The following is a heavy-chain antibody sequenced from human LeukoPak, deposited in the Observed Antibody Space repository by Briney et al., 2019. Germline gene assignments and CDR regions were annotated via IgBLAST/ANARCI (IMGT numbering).Heavy chain of an antibody. D-gene: IGHD2-2*01. CDR2: IKQDGSEK. CDR3: ARARTSRYCSSTSCYFDY. Sequence: GGSLRLSCAASGFTFSSYWMSWVRQAPGKGLEWVANIKQDGSEKYYVDSVKGRFTISRDNAKISLYLQMNSLRAEDTAVYYCARARTSRYCSSTSCYFDYWGQGTLVTVSS. V-gene: IGHV3-7*01. CDR1: GFTFSSYW. J-gene: IGHJ4*02.